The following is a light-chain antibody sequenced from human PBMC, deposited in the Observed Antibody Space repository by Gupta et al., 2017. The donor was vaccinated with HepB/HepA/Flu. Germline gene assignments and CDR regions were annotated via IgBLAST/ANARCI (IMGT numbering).Light chain of an antibody. Sequence: QSALTQPASVSGSPGQSLSISCTGTSSDVGDYNFVPWYQQHPGKAPKLIISDVNHRPSGVSDRFSGSKSGTTASLTISGLQAEDEADYYCSSYTSSSSHVVFGGGTKLTVL. V-gene: IGLV2-14*03. CDR1: SSDVGDYNF. CDR2: DVN. J-gene: IGLJ2*01. CDR3: SSYTSSSSHVV.